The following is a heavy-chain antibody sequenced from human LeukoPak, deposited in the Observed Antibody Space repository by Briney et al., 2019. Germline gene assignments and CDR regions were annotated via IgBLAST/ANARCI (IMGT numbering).Heavy chain of an antibody. J-gene: IGHJ4*02. CDR2: IYTGGST. CDR1: GFTVSSNY. Sequence: GGSLRLSCAVSGFTVSSNYMSWVRQPPGKGLEWVSGIYTGGSTYSADSVKGRFTISRDNSKNTLYLQMNSLRAEDTAVYYCAKDRDIVVVSADNFDYWGQGTLVTVSS. V-gene: IGHV3-53*01. CDR3: AKDRDIVVVSADNFDY. D-gene: IGHD2-2*01.